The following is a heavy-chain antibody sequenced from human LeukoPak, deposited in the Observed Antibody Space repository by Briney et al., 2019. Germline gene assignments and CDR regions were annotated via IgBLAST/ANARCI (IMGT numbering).Heavy chain of an antibody. D-gene: IGHD1-26*01. CDR2: ISYDGSNK. J-gene: IGHJ4*02. V-gene: IGHV3-30-3*01. Sequence: GGSLRLSCAASGFTFSSYAMHWVRQAPGKGLGWVAVISYDGSNKYYADSVKGRFTISRDNSKNTLYLQMNSLRAEDTAVYYCARATRGGVGASSYWGQGTLVTVST. CDR3: ARATRGGVGASSY. CDR1: GFTFSSYA.